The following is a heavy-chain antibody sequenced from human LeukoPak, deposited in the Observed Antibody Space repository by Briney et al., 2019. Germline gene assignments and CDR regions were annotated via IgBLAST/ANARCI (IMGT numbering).Heavy chain of an antibody. CDR2: ISAYNGNT. Sequence: ASVKVSCKASGYTFTSYGIIWVRQAPGQGLEWMGWISAYNGNTNYAQKLQGRVTMTTDTSTSTAYMELRSLRSDDTAVYYCARDLATDWNVRSYFDYWGQGTLVTVSS. CDR3: ARDLATDWNVRSYFDY. D-gene: IGHD1-1*01. V-gene: IGHV1-18*01. CDR1: GYTFTSYG. J-gene: IGHJ4*02.